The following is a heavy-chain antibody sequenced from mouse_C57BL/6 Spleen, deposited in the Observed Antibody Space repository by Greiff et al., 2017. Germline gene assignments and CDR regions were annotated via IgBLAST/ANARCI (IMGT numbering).Heavy chain of an antibody. Sequence: DVKLQESGGDLVKPGGSLKLSCAASGFTFSSYGLSWVRQTPDKRLEWVATISSDGSYTYYPASVKGRFTISRDNAKNTLYLQMSILKSEDTAMYYCARRGGYDYAYYLDYWGQGTTLTVSS. J-gene: IGHJ2*01. D-gene: IGHD2-4*01. CDR2: ISSDGSYT. CDR1: GFTFSSYG. V-gene: IGHV5-6*02. CDR3: ARRGGYDYAYYLDY.